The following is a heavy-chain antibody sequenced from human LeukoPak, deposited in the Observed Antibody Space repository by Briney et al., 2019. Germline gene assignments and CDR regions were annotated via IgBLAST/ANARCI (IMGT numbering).Heavy chain of an antibody. D-gene: IGHD1-14*01. CDR2: IIPIFGTA. Sequence: SVKVPCKASGGTFSSYAISWVRQAPGQGLEWMGGIIPIFGTANYAQKSQGRVTITADESTSTAYMELSSLRSEDTAVYYCARSQGGTEGENDAFDIWGQGTMVTVSS. V-gene: IGHV1-69*13. CDR1: GGTFSSYA. J-gene: IGHJ3*02. CDR3: ARSQGGTEGENDAFDI.